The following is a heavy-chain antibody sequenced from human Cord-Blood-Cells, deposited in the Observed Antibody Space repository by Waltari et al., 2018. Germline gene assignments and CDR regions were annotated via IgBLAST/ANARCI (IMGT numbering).Heavy chain of an antibody. J-gene: IGHJ6*02. D-gene: IGHD1-26*01. CDR1: GYPISRGSY. CDR2: IYHSGST. V-gene: IGHV4-38-2*01. Sequence: QVQLQESGPGLVKPSETLSLTCAVSGYPISRGSYWGWIRPPHGKGLEWIGSIYHSGSTYNNPSLKGRVTISVDTSKNQFSLKLSSVTAADTAVYYCARAGGSGSYYYYYGMDVWGQGTTVTVSS. CDR3: ARAGGSGSYYYYYGMDV.